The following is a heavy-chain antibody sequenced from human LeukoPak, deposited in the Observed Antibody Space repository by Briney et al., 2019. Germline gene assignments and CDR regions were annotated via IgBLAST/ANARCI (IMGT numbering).Heavy chain of an antibody. V-gene: IGHV4-4*07. D-gene: IGHD6-19*01. J-gene: IGHJ6*02. CDR1: SDSISSYY. Sequence: SSETLSLTCTVSSDSISSYYWNWIRQPAGKGLEWIGRIYTSGSTNYNPSLKSRVTMSVDTSKNQFSLKLSSVTAADTAVYYCARGPIAVAGKAYYYYYGMDVWGQGTTVTVSS. CDR2: IYTSGST. CDR3: ARGPIAVAGKAYYYYYGMDV.